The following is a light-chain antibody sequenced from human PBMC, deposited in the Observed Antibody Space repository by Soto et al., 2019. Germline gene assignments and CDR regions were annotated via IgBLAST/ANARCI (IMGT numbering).Light chain of an antibody. CDR2: ENN. J-gene: IGLJ2*01. V-gene: IGLV1-51*02. CDR3: GTWDSSLGRVV. Sequence: QSVLTQPPSVSAAPGQKVTISCSGSSSNIGNNYVSWYQQLPGTAPKLLIYENNKRPSGIPDRFSGSKSGTSATLGITGLQTGDEADYYCGTWDSSLGRVVFVGGTKLTVL. CDR1: SSNIGNNY.